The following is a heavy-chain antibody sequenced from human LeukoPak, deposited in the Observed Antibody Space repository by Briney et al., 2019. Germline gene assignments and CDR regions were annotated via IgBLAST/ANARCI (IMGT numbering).Heavy chain of an antibody. J-gene: IGHJ4*02. CDR3: ASGEPRYSSRIVVGVN. CDR1: GGSISSYY. D-gene: IGHD3-22*01. Sequence: SETLSLTCTVSGGSISSYYWSWIRQPAGKGLEWIGRIYTSGSTNYNPSLKSRVTMSVDTSKNQFSLKLSSVTAADTAVYYCASGEPRYSSRIVVGVNWGQGTLVTVSS. CDR2: IYTSGST. V-gene: IGHV4-4*07.